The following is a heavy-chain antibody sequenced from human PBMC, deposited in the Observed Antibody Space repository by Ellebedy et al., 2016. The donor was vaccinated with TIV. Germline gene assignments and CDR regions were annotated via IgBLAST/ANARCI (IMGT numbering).Heavy chain of an antibody. CDR1: GGTFSSLV. J-gene: IGHJ4*02. CDR2: IIPIFGTT. Sequence: AASVKVSCKTSGGTFSSLVISWVRQAPGQGLEWMGGIIPIFGTTNYAQQFRGRATITADESTSTAYMELRSLISEDTAVYYCACGGNYGSREFDYWGQGTLVTVSS. CDR3: ACGGNYGSREFDY. V-gene: IGHV1-69*13. D-gene: IGHD3-16*01.